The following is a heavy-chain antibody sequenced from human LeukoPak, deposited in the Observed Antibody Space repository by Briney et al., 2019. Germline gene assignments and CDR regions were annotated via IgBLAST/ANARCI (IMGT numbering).Heavy chain of an antibody. CDR2: IDANNGDT. CDR1: GYTFRGNY. D-gene: IGHD4-11*01. V-gene: IGHV1-2*02. CDR3: ARDPSSVTLYFFDY. J-gene: IGHJ4*02. Sequence: ASVNISCTASGYTFRGNYIHWLRQAPGQGLERMGWIDANNGDTKSAQTFQGRVTMSRDTSISTAYMDLSSLSPDDAAVYYCARDPSSVTLYFFDYWGEGTLVTVSS.